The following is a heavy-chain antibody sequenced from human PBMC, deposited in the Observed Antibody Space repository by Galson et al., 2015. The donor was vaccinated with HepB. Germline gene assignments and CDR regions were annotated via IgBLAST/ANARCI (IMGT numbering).Heavy chain of an antibody. CDR3: VSPLYSGSSHDAFDI. CDR1: GFTFSDYY. D-gene: IGHD1-26*01. J-gene: IGHJ3*02. CDR2: LSCTHSYR. Sequence: SLRLSCAASGFTFSDYYMSWIRQAPGTGLEWVSYLSCTHSYRNYADSVKGRFIISRDNAKNSLYLRMNSLRAEDAAVYYCVSPLYSGSSHDAFDIWGQGTMVTVSS. V-gene: IGHV3-11*03.